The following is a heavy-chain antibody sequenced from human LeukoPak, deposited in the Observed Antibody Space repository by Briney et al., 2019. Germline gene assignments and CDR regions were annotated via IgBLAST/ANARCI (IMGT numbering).Heavy chain of an antibody. D-gene: IGHD3-9*01. J-gene: IGHJ6*02. Sequence: ASVKVSCKASGYTFTSYGISWVRQAPGQGLEWMGWISAYNGNTNYAQKLQGRVTMTTDTSTSTAYMELRSLRSDDTAVYYCARSASGYSDWLPYYYYGMDVWGQGTTVTVSS. CDR2: ISAYNGNT. CDR1: GYTFTSYG. V-gene: IGHV1-18*01. CDR3: ARSASGYSDWLPYYYYGMDV.